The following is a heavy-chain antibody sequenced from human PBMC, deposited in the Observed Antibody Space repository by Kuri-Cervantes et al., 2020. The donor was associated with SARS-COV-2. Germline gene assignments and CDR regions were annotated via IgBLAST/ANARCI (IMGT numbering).Heavy chain of an antibody. CDR2: IYYSGST. CDR3: ARGDCSGGSCYGMDV. D-gene: IGHD2-15*01. V-gene: IGHV4-59*01. J-gene: IGHJ6*02. Sequence: GSLRLSCTVSGGSISSYYWSWIRQPPGKGLEWIGYIYYSGSTNYNSSLKSRVTISVDTSKNQFSLKLSSVTAADTAVYYCARGDCSGGSCYGMDVWGQGTTVTVSS. CDR1: GGSISSYY.